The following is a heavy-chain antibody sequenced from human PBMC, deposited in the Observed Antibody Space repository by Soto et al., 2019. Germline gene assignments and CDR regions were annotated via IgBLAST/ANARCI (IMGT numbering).Heavy chain of an antibody. D-gene: IGHD2-15*01. CDR3: TRDLRAYCSGGSCYSGYYYYMDV. CDR2: IRSKAYGGTT. J-gene: IGHJ6*03. V-gene: IGHV3-49*03. Sequence: GGSLRLSCTASGFTFGDYAMSWFRQAPGKGLEWVGFIRSKAYGGTTEYAASVKGRFTISRDDSKSIAYLQMNSLKTEDTAVYYCTRDLRAYCSGGSCYSGYYYYMDVWGKGTTVTVSS. CDR1: GFTFGDYA.